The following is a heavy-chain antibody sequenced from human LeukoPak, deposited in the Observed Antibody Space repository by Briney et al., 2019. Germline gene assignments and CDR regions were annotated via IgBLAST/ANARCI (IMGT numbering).Heavy chain of an antibody. D-gene: IGHD3-10*01. V-gene: IGHV1-69*05. Sequence: SVKVSCKASGGTFSNYAISWVRPAPGQGLEWMGGIIPLFGTANYAQKFQGRVTITTDESTSTAYMELSSLRSEDTAVYYCARSYGSGSYYLYYYYYMDVWGKGTTVTVSS. J-gene: IGHJ6*03. CDR1: GGTFSNYA. CDR2: IIPLFGTA. CDR3: ARSYGSGSYYLYYYYYMDV.